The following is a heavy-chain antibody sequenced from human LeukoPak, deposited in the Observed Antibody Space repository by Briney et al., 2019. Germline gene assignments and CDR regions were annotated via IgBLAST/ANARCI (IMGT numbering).Heavy chain of an antibody. CDR2: ISSSSSTI. CDR1: GFTFSSYS. CDR3: AKGLYYYDSTGYPG. D-gene: IGHD3-22*01. J-gene: IGHJ4*02. Sequence: GGSLRLSCAASGFTFSSYSMNWVRQAPGKGLEWVSYISSSSSTIYYADSVKGRFTISRDNAKNSLYLQMNSLRAEDTAVYYCAKGLYYYDSTGYPGWGQGTLVTVSS. V-gene: IGHV3-48*01.